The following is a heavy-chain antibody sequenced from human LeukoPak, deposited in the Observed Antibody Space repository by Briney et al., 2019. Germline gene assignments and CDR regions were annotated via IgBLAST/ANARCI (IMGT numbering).Heavy chain of an antibody. J-gene: IGHJ6*02. CDR2: INPNSGGT. V-gene: IGHV1-2*02. Sequence: ASVKVSCKASGYTFTGYYMHWVRQAPGQGLEWMGWINPNSGGTNYAQKFQGRVTMTRDTSISTAYMELSRLRSDDTAVYYCASPPPGCSSTSCPKGYCYYGMDVWGQGTTVTVSS. D-gene: IGHD2-2*01. CDR1: GYTFTGYY. CDR3: ASPPPGCSSTSCPKGYCYYGMDV.